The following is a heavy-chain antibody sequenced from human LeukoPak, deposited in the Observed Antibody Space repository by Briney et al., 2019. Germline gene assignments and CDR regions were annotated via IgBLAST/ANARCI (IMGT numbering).Heavy chain of an antibody. CDR2: IIPIFGST. V-gene: IGHV1-69*05. Sequence: ASVKVSCNASGDIFNSYSVSWVRQAPGQGLEWMGGIIPIFGSTNYAQKFQGRVTITTVQSTRTAYMELNSLSSDDTAVYYCARVGRSRGSLPNSYYYMDVWGKGTTVTVSS. CDR1: GDIFNSYS. CDR3: ARVGRSRGSLPNSYYYMDV. D-gene: IGHD1-26*01. J-gene: IGHJ6*03.